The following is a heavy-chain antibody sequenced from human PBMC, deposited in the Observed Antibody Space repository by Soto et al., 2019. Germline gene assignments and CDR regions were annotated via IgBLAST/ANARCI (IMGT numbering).Heavy chain of an antibody. Sequence: PSETLSLTCAVYGGSFSGYYWSWIRQPPGKGLEWIGEINHGGSTNYNPSLKSRVTISVDTSKNQFSLKLSSVTAADTAVYYCARSGGYAVGYWGQGTLVTVSS. CDR1: GGSFSGYY. J-gene: IGHJ4*02. CDR2: INHGGST. V-gene: IGHV4-34*01. D-gene: IGHD5-12*01. CDR3: ARSGGYAVGY.